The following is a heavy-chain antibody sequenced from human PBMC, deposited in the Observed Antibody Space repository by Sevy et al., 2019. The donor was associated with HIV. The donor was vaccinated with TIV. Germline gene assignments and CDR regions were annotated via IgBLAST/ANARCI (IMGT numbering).Heavy chain of an antibody. Sequence: GGSLRLSCAASGFTFSSYAMNWVRQAPGKGLEWVSTISGGGGNTYYADSVKGRFTISRDNSKNTLSLQMTSLRAEDTAVYYCAKATTAGGRYFYYFGMDAWGQGTTVTVSS. CDR2: ISGGGGNT. J-gene: IGHJ6*02. CDR3: AKATTAGGRYFYYFGMDA. D-gene: IGHD1-26*01. V-gene: IGHV3-23*01. CDR1: GFTFSSYA.